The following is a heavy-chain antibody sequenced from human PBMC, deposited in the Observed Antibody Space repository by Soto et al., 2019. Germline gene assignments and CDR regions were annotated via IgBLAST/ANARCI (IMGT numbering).Heavy chain of an antibody. CDR1: GGTFSSYA. J-gene: IGHJ6*02. CDR2: IIPIFGTA. Sequence: QVQLVQSGAEVKKPGSSVKVSCKASGGTFSSYAISWVRQAPGQGLEWMGGIIPIFGTANYAQKFQGRVTITADESTSTAYMELSSLRSEDTAVYYCASRYCSSTSCYDYYYYGMDVWGQGTTVTVS. V-gene: IGHV1-69*01. D-gene: IGHD2-2*01. CDR3: ASRYCSSTSCYDYYYYGMDV.